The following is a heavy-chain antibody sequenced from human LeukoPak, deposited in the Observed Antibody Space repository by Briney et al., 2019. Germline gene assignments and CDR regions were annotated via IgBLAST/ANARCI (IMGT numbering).Heavy chain of an antibody. J-gene: IGHJ2*01. CDR3: ARDRRRWLGGYFDL. Sequence: PGGSLRLSCAASGFTFSSYSMNWVRQAPGKGLEWVSSISSSSSYIYYADSVKGRFTISRDNAKNSLYLQMNSLRAEDTAVYYCARDRRRWLGGYFDLWGRGTLVTVSS. CDR2: ISSSSSYI. CDR1: GFTFSSYS. D-gene: IGHD6-19*01. V-gene: IGHV3-21*01.